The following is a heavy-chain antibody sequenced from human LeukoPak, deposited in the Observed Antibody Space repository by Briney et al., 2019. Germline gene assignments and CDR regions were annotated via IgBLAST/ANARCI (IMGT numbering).Heavy chain of an antibody. D-gene: IGHD6-19*01. CDR3: ARDTIAVAGSGLDY. Sequence: ASVKVSCKASGYTFTSYGISWVRRAAGQGLEWMGWISGYNGNAYYAQKFQGRATMTTDTSTSTVYMEVRSLRSDDTAVYYCARDTIAVAGSGLDYWGQGTLVTVSS. CDR2: ISGYNGNA. V-gene: IGHV1-18*01. J-gene: IGHJ4*02. CDR1: GYTFTSYG.